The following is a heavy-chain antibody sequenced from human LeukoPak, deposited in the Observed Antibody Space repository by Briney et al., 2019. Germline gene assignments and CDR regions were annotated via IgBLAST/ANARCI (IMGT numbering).Heavy chain of an antibody. CDR2: IWYDGSNK. D-gene: IGHD2-15*01. J-gene: IGHJ4*02. Sequence: GGSLRLSCAASGFTFSSYGMHWVRQAPGKGLEWVAVIWYDGSNKYYADSVKGRFTVSRDNSKNTLYLQMNSLRAEDTAVYYCARSGYCIDGSCHRRSSCDYWGQGTLVTVSS. V-gene: IGHV3-33*01. CDR3: ARSGYCIDGSCHRRSSCDY. CDR1: GFTFSSYG.